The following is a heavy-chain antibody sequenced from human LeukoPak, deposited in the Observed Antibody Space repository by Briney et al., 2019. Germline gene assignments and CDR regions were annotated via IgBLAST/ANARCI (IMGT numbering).Heavy chain of an antibody. J-gene: IGHJ4*02. D-gene: IGHD6-13*01. CDR2: ISGSGGST. CDR3: ATADESSSRSPFDY. V-gene: IGHV3-23*01. Sequence: GGSLRLSCAASGFTFSSYAMSWVRQAPGKGLEWVSAISGSGGSTYYADSVKGRFTISRDNSKNTLYLQMNSLRAEDTAVYYCATADESSSRSPFDYWGQGTLVTVSS. CDR1: GFTFSSYA.